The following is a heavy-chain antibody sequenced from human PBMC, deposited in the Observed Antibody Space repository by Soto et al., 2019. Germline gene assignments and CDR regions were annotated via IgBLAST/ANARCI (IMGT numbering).Heavy chain of an antibody. CDR3: ARGREQWLVDAFDT. V-gene: IGHV4-34*01. Sequence: SETLSLTCAVYGGSFSGYYWNWIRQPPGKGLEWIGDTNHSGSTNYNPSLKSRVTISVDTSRNQFSLKLSSVTAADTAVYYCARGREQWLVDAFDTWGQGTMVTVSS. CDR2: TNHSGST. J-gene: IGHJ3*02. D-gene: IGHD6-19*01. CDR1: GGSFSGYY.